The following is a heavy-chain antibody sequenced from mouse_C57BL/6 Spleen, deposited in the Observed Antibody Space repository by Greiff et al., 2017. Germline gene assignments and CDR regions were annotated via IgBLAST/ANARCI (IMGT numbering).Heavy chain of an antibody. CDR1: GYTFTSYW. J-gene: IGHJ4*01. Sequence: QVHVKQPGTELVKPGASVKLSCKASGYTFTSYWMHWVKQRPGQGLEWIGNINPSNGGTNYNEKFKSKATLTVDKSSSTAYMQLSSLTSEDSAVYYCARGGLRPDYAMDYWGQGTSVTVSS. CDR3: ARGGLRPDYAMDY. V-gene: IGHV1-53*01. CDR2: INPSNGGT. D-gene: IGHD2-4*01.